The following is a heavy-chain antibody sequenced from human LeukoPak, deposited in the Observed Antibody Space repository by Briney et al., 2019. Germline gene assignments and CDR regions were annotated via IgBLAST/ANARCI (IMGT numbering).Heavy chain of an antibody. CDR3: TRVGYIDEGIDY. V-gene: IGHV3-7*04. CDR1: EFTVSSNY. Sequence: PGGSLRLSCAASEFTVSSNYMSWVRQAPGKGLEWVANIKQDGSKKSYVDSVKGRFTISRDNAKNSLYLQMNSLRAEDTAIYYCTRVGYIDEGIDYWGQGTLVTVSS. J-gene: IGHJ4*02. CDR2: IKQDGSKK. D-gene: IGHD5-24*01.